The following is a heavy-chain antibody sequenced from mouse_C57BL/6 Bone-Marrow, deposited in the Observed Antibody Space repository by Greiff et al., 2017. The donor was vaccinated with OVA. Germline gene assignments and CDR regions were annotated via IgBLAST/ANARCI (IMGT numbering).Heavy chain of an antibody. Sequence: EVQGVESGGGLVKPGGSLKLSCAASGFTFSSYAMSWVRQTPEKRLEWVATISDGGSYTYYPDNVKGRFTISRDNAKNNLYLQMSHLKSEDTAMYYCARDPMVTTGFAYWGQGTLVTVSA. D-gene: IGHD2-2*01. V-gene: IGHV5-4*01. CDR1: GFTFSSYA. J-gene: IGHJ3*01. CDR3: ARDPMVTTGFAY. CDR2: ISDGGSYT.